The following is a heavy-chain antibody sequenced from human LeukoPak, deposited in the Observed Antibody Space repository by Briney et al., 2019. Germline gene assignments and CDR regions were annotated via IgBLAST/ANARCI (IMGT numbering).Heavy chain of an antibody. D-gene: IGHD2-15*01. CDR3: ARQVGHCSVGNRYFDD. CDR2: ISGSGGST. CDR1: GFTFSSYA. J-gene: IGHJ4*02. V-gene: IGHV3-23*01. Sequence: GGSLRLSCAASGFTFSSYAMSWVRQAPGKGLEWVSAISGSGGSTYYEDSVKGRFTISRDNSKNTLYLQMNSLRAEDTAVYYCARQVGHCSVGNRYFDDWGQGTLVTVSS.